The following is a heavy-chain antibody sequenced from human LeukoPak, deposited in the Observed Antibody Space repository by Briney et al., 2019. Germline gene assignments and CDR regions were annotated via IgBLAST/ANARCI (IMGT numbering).Heavy chain of an antibody. CDR1: GYSISGGYY. J-gene: IGHJ5*02. D-gene: IGHD6-19*01. V-gene: IGHV4-38-2*01. Sequence: PSETLSLTCAVSGYSISGGYYRGWIRQPPGEGLEWSGRIYHSGSTYYNPSLKSRVTISVDTSKNQFSLKLSSVTAADTAVYYCARVLAVAGTPSNWFDPWGQGTLVTVSS. CDR2: IYHSGST. CDR3: ARVLAVAGTPSNWFDP.